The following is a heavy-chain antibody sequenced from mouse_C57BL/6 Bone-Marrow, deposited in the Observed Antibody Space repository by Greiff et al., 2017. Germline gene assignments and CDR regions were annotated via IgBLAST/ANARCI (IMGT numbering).Heavy chain of an antibody. J-gene: IGHJ3*01. CDR1: GFNIKDDY. V-gene: IGHV14-4*01. D-gene: IGHD1-1*01. Sequence: EVQLQESGAELVRPGASVKLSCTASGFNIKDDYMHWVKQRPEQGLEWIGWIDPENGDTEYASKFQGKATITADTSSNTAYLQLSSLTSEDTAGYYCTTYLYYYGSSSFAYWGQGTLVTVSA. CDR3: TTYLYYYGSSSFAY. CDR2: IDPENGDT.